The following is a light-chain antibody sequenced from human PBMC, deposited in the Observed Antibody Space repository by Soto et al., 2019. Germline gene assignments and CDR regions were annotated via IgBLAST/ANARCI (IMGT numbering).Light chain of an antibody. J-gene: IGKJ1*01. V-gene: IGKV1-9*01. CDR1: QGIGNF. CDR3: QQLNTYPHT. Sequence: DIQLTQSPSFLSASVGDRVTITCRASQGIGNFLAWYQQKPGEAPKLLIYASSTLQSGVPSRFSGSGSGADFTLTISSLQPEDFATYYCQQLNTYPHTFGQGTKVDIK. CDR2: ASS.